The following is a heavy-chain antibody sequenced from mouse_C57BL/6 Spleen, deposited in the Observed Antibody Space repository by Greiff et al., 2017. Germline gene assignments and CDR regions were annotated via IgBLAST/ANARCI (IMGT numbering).Heavy chain of an antibody. D-gene: IGHD2-10*01. CDR3: ASAYYGNYDYALDY. CDR1: GYAFSSYW. V-gene: IGHV1-80*01. Sequence: VQRVESGAELVTPGASVKISCKASGYAFSSYWMNWVKQRPGKGLEWIGKLYPGDGDTNYNGKFKGKATLTADKSSITAYMQLSILTSEDSAVYFCASAYYGNYDYALDYWGQGTSVTVSS. J-gene: IGHJ4*01. CDR2: LYPGDGDT.